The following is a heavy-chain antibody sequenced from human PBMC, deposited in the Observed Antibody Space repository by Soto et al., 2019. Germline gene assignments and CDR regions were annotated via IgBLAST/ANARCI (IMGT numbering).Heavy chain of an antibody. CDR2: MNEDGGTT. V-gene: IGHV3-74*01. CDR1: GFAFSSYW. J-gene: IGHJ6*02. D-gene: IGHD3-10*01. Sequence: LRLSCAASGFAFSSYWMHWVRQAPGKGLVWVSRMNEDGGTTDYADSVKGRFTISRDNAKNTLYLQMNSLRVEDTAVYYCASDLSGRADVWGQGTTVTVSS. CDR3: ASDLSGRADV.